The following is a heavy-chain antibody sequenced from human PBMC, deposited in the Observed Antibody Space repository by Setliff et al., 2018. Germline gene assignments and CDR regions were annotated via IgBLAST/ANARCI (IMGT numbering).Heavy chain of an antibody. J-gene: IGHJ4*02. Sequence: SETLSFTCTVSGGSISTYYWSWIRQPPGKGLEFIGYVYYSGTTNYDPSLKSRVTMSVDTSKNQFSLKLSSVTAADTAVYYCARGGAYRYFDYWGQGTLVTVSS. CDR3: ARGGAYRYFDY. CDR2: VYYSGTT. V-gene: IGHV4-59*01. CDR1: GGSISTYY.